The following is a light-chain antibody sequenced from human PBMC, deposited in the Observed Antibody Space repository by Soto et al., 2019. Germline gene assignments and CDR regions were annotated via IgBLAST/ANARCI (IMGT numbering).Light chain of an antibody. J-gene: IGLJ1*01. CDR1: SSDIGAGYD. V-gene: IGLV1-40*01. CDR3: CSYAGSSTWV. Sequence: QLVLTQPPSVSGAPGQRVTISCTGSSSDIGAGYDVHWYQQLPGTAPKLMIYEGSKRPSGVSNRFSGSKSGNTASLTISGLQAEDEADYYCCSYAGSSTWVFGTGTKLTVL. CDR2: EGS.